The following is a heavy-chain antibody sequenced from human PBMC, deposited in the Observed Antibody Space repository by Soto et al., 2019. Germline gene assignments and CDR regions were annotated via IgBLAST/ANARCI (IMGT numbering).Heavy chain of an antibody. CDR2: IYYSGST. Sequence: SETLSLTCTVSGGSISSYYWSWIRQPPGKGLEWIGYIYYSGSTNYNPSLKSRVTISVDTSKNQFSLKLSSVTAADTAVYYCARGFMTTADFDYWGQGTLVTVSS. CDR1: GGSISSYY. D-gene: IGHD4-4*01. J-gene: IGHJ4*02. CDR3: ARGFMTTADFDY. V-gene: IGHV4-59*01.